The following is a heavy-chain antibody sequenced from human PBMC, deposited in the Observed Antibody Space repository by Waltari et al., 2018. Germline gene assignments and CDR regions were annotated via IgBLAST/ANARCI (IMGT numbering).Heavy chain of an antibody. J-gene: IGHJ5*02. V-gene: IGHV3-23*01. CDR3: AKDKAAIVYWFDP. Sequence: EVQLLESGGGLVQPGGYLSLSCSASGFPFSSYAMSWVRQAPGKGLEWVSAISGSGDATYYADSVKGRFTMSRDNSNNRLYLQMNSLRAEDTAIYYCAKDKAAIVYWFDPWGQGTLVTVSS. CDR1: GFPFSSYA. CDR2: ISGSGDAT. D-gene: IGHD2-2*01.